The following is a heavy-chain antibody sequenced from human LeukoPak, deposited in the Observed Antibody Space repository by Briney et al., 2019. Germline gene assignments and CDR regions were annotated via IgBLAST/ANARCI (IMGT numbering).Heavy chain of an antibody. CDR3: AKGGAIVVVPAALTY. CDR2: ISTASEYI. D-gene: IGHD2-2*01. Sequence: GGSLRLSCAASGFTFSTYDMNWVRQTSDRGLEWVSSISTASEYIYYADSVKGRFTVSRDNAKNSLYLQMNSLRAEDTAVYYCAKGGAIVVVPAALTYWGQGTLVTVSS. V-gene: IGHV3-21*04. CDR1: GFTFSTYD. J-gene: IGHJ4*02.